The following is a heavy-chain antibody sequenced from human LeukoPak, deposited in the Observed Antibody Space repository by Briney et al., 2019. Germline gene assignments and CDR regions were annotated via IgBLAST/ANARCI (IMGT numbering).Heavy chain of an antibody. D-gene: IGHD3-22*01. J-gene: IGHJ4*02. V-gene: IGHV3-15*01. CDR1: GFTFSNAW. CDR3: TTHRYYYDSSGTRDY. CDR2: IKSKTDGGTT. Sequence: PGGSLRLSCAASGFTFSNAWMSWVRQAPGKGLEWVGRIKSKTDGGTTDYAAPVKGRFTISRGDSKNTLYLQMNSLKTEDTAVYYCTTHRYYYDSSGTRDYWGQGTLVTVSS.